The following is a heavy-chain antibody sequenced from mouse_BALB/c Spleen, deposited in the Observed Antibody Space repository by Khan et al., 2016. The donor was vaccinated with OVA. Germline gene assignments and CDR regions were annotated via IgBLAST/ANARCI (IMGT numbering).Heavy chain of an antibody. V-gene: IGHV2-3*01. D-gene: IGHD1-2*01. CDR2: IWGDGAT. Sequence: VQLVESGLGLVAPSQSLSITCTVSGFSLTYYGVNWVRQPPGKGLEWLGVIWGDGATNHHSGLKSRLSITKETSKSQVFLKLNSLQTDDTATYYCARFTTTTGNYYVMDYWGQGTSVTVSS. CDR3: ARFTTTTGNYYVMDY. J-gene: IGHJ4*01. CDR1: GFSLTYYG.